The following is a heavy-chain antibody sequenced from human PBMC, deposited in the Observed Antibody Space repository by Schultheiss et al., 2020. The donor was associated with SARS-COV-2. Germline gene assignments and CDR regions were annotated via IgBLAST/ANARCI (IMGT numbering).Heavy chain of an antibody. CDR3: ARVQGIAAADYYYYGMDV. J-gene: IGHJ6*02. D-gene: IGHD6-13*01. CDR2: INSDGSST. V-gene: IGHV3-74*01. CDR1: GFTFSSYW. Sequence: GGSLRLSCAASGFTFSSYWMHWVRQAPGKGLVWVSRINSDGSSTSYADSVKGRFTISRDNAKNSLYLQMNSLRAEDTAVYYCARVQGIAAADYYYYGMDVWGQGTTVTVSS.